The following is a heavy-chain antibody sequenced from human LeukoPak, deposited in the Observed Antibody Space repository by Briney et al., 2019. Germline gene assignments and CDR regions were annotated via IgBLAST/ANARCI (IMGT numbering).Heavy chain of an antibody. Sequence: SETLSLTCTVPGGSIISGGYYWSWVRQHPGKGLEWIGYIYYSARTYYIPSLKRRVTISVDTSKSQFSLRLSSVTAADTAVYYCARGTYTYANGWFDSWGQGNLLTVSS. J-gene: IGHJ5*01. CDR1: GGSIISGGYY. CDR2: IYYSART. D-gene: IGHD5-18*01. CDR3: ARGTYTYANGWFDS. V-gene: IGHV4-31*03.